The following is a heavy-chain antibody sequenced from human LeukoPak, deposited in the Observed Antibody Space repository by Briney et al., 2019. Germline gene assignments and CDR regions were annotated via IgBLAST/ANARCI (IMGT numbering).Heavy chain of an antibody. CDR1: GYTFTSSG. CDR2: ISAYNGNT. J-gene: IGHJ3*02. D-gene: IGHD3-10*01. V-gene: IGHV1-18*01. Sequence: ASVKVSCKASGYTFTSSGISWVRQAPGQGLEWMGWISAYNGNTNYAQKLQGRVTMTTDTSTSTAYMELRSLRSDDTAVYYCARERNVLLWFGELSGGAFDIWGQGKMVTVSS. CDR3: ARERNVLLWFGELSGGAFDI.